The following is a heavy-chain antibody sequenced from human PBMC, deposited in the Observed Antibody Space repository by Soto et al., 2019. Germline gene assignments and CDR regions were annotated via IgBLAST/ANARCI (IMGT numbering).Heavy chain of an antibody. J-gene: IGHJ4*02. CDR3: ARDSHVGSGWQLTADY. Sequence: GGSLRLSCAASGFTFSSYAMHWVRQAPGKGLEWVAVIWYDGSNKYYAESVKGRFTISRDNSKNTLCLQMNSLRAEDTAVYYCARDSHVGSGWQLTADYWGQGTLVTVYS. V-gene: IGHV3-33*08. CDR2: IWYDGSNK. CDR1: GFTFSSYA. D-gene: IGHD6-19*01.